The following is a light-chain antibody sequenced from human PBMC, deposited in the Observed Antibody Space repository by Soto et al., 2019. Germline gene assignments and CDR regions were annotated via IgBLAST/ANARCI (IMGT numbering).Light chain of an antibody. J-gene: IGKJ1*01. CDR2: GAS. V-gene: IGKV3-15*01. Sequence: EIVMTQSPATLSVSPWGRATLSCRASQSVSSNLAWYQQKPGQAPRLLIYGASTRATGIPARFSGSGSGTEFTLTISSLQSEDFAVYYCQQYNNWPPWTFGQGTKV. CDR3: QQYNNWPPWT. CDR1: QSVSSN.